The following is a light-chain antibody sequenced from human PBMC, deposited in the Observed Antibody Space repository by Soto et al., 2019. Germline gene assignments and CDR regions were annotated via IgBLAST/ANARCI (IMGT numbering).Light chain of an antibody. CDR2: DAS. J-gene: IGKJ5*01. CDR3: QQYNTFSCT. Sequence: DIQMTQSPSSLSVSVGDRVTITCQASQDISNYLNWYQQKPGRAPSLLIYDASTLESGVPSRFSGSGSGTEFTLTISNLQPEDFATYHCQQYNTFSCTFGQGTRLEIK. CDR1: QDISNY. V-gene: IGKV1-33*01.